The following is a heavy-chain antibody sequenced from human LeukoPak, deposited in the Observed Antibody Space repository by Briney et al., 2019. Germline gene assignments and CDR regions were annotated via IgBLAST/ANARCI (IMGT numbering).Heavy chain of an antibody. J-gene: IGHJ5*02. V-gene: IGHV1-8*03. D-gene: IGHD6-13*01. CDR2: MNPNSGNT. Sequence: GASVKVSCKASGYIFTGYYMHWVRQAPGQGLEWMGWMNPNSGNTGYAQKFQGRVTITRNTSISTAYMELSSLRSEDTAVYYCARGSSWSSSWYGNPFDPWGQGTLVTVSS. CDR1: GYIFTGYY. CDR3: ARGSSWSSSWYGNPFDP.